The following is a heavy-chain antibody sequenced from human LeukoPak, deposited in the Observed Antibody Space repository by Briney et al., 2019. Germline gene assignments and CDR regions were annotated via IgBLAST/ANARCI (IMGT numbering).Heavy chain of an antibody. CDR2: IYTSGST. Sequence: SETLSLTCTVSGGSISSGSYYWSWIGQPAGKGLEWIGRIYTSGSTNYNPSLKSRVTISVDTSKNQFSLKLSSVTAAGTAVYYCARAQYDYGSGSSYYYYYMDVWGKGTTVTVSS. D-gene: IGHD3-10*01. CDR3: ARAQYDYGSGSSYYYYYMDV. J-gene: IGHJ6*03. CDR1: GGSISSGSYY. V-gene: IGHV4-61*02.